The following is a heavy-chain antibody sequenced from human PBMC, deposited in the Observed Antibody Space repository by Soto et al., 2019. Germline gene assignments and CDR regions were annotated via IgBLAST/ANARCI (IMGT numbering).Heavy chain of an antibody. D-gene: IGHD3-9*01. Sequence: QVQLVQSGAEVKKPGASVKVSCKASGYTFTSYYMHWVRQAPGQGLEWMGIINPSGGSTSYAQKCQGRVTMTRDTSTSTVYMELSSLRSEDTAVYYCARDRKYYDILTGYYIYYYYYGMDVWGQGTTVTVSS. CDR3: ARDRKYYDILTGYYIYYYYYGMDV. CDR2: INPSGGST. V-gene: IGHV1-46*01. CDR1: GYTFTSYY. J-gene: IGHJ6*02.